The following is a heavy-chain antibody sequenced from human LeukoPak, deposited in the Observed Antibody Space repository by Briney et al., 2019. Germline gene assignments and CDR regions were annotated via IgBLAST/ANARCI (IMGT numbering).Heavy chain of an antibody. D-gene: IGHD3-3*01. J-gene: IGHJ6*02. CDR3: TKSVAIYFYYGLDV. Sequence: GGSLRLSCAASGFTFSSYAMSWVRQTPGKGLEWVSAISGSGGSTYYADSVKGRFTISRDNSKNTLFLQMNSLRAEDTAPYYCTKSVAIYFYYGLDVWGRGALITVSS. CDR2: ISGSGGST. V-gene: IGHV3-23*01. CDR1: GFTFSSYA.